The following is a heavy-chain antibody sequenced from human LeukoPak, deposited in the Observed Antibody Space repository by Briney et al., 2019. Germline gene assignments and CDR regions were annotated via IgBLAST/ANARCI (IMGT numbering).Heavy chain of an antibody. J-gene: IGHJ4*02. D-gene: IGHD6-6*01. Sequence: PGGSLRLSCAAPGFTVSSNYMSWVRPAPGKGREWVSLVYSGDNTYYADSVKGRFTISRDNSKNTLYLQMNSLRAEDTAVYYCARGKGSSSPYYFDYWGQGTLVTVSS. CDR2: VYSGDNT. V-gene: IGHV3-66*01. CDR1: GFTVSSNY. CDR3: ARGKGSSSPYYFDY.